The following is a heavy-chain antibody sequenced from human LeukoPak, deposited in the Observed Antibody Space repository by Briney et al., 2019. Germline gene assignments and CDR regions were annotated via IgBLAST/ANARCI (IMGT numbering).Heavy chain of an antibody. Sequence: ASVKVSCKASGYTFTGYYMHWVRQAPGQGLEWMGWINPNSGGTNYAQKFQGRVTMTRDTSISIAYMELSRLRSDDTAVYYCARESGGSSWYQLNHYFDYWGQGTLVSVSS. V-gene: IGHV1-2*02. J-gene: IGHJ4*02. D-gene: IGHD6-13*01. CDR3: ARESGGSSWYQLNHYFDY. CDR1: GYTFTGYY. CDR2: INPNSGGT.